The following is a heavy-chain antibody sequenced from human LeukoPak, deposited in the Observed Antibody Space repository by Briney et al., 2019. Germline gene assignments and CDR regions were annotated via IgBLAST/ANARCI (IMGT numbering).Heavy chain of an antibody. CDR3: ARDGLVVVAATEVYYYYMDV. CDR1: GYTFTGYY. CDR2: INPSGGST. D-gene: IGHD2-15*01. J-gene: IGHJ6*03. Sequence: ASVKVSCKASGYTFTGYYMHWVRQAPGQGLEWMGIINPSGGSTSYAQKFQGRVTMTRDTSTSTVYMELSSLRSEDTAVYYCARDGLVVVAATEVYYYYMDVWGKGTTVTISS. V-gene: IGHV1-46*01.